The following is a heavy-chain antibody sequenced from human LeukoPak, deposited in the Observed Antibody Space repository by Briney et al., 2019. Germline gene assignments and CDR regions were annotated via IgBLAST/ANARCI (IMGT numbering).Heavy chain of an antibody. J-gene: IGHJ4*02. Sequence: GGSLRLSCAASGFTFSSYAMSWVRQAPGEGLEWVSTISGSGGVTYYPDSVRGRFTISRDNSKNTLHLQMDSLRAEDTAIYYCAKWPEGATPKFHYWGQGTLVTVSS. D-gene: IGHD1-26*01. CDR2: ISGSGGVT. CDR1: GFTFSSYA. CDR3: AKWPEGATPKFHY. V-gene: IGHV3-23*01.